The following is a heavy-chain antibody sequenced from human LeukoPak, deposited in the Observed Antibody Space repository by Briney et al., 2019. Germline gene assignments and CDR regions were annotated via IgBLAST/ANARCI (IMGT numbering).Heavy chain of an antibody. CDR1: GFTFDDYA. CDR2: ISWNSGSI. J-gene: IGHJ4*02. V-gene: IGHV3-9*01. Sequence: GGSLRLSCAASGFTFDDYAMHWVRQAPGKGLEWVSGISWNSGSIGYADSVKGRFTISRDNAKNSLYLQMSSLRAEDTAVYYCARVPGYYDSSNYPYWGQGTLVTVSS. CDR3: ARVPGYYDSSNYPY. D-gene: IGHD3-22*01.